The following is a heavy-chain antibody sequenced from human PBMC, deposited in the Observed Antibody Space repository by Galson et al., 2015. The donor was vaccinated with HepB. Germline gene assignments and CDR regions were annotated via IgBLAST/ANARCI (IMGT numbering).Heavy chain of an antibody. Sequence: SLRLSCAASGFTFSNYYMSWIRQAPGKGLEWVSYISSSGSTIYYADSVKGRFTISRDNAKNSLYLQMGSLRAEDTAVYYCARDVHGSGSYRLYYYYGMDVWGQGTTVTVSS. CDR1: GFTFSNYY. V-gene: IGHV3-11*01. CDR3: ARDVHGSGSYRLYYYYGMDV. J-gene: IGHJ6*02. D-gene: IGHD3-10*01. CDR2: ISSSGSTI.